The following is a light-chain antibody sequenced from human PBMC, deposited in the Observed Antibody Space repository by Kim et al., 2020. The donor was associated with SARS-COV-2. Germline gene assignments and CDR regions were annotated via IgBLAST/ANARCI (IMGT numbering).Light chain of an antibody. CDR1: QSVRSNY. V-gene: IGKV3-20*01. CDR3: QQYGSSPT. Sequence: LSPGERANLSGRASQSVRSNYVAWYQQKPGQAPRLLIHAASSRATGSPDRFSGSGSGTDFTLAISRLEPEDFAVYYCQQYGSSPTFGGGTKVDIK. CDR2: AAS. J-gene: IGKJ4*01.